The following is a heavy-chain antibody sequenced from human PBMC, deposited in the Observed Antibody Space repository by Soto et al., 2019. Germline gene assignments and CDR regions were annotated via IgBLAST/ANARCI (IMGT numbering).Heavy chain of an antibody. Sequence: SETLSLTCTVSGDSINNYDHFWTWIRRKPGEGLEWIGYIYYSGSTNYNPSLKSRVAISVDTSKNQFSLKLSSVTAADTAVYYCARGPPYDSSTYYFDYWSQGTLVTVSS. D-gene: IGHD3-22*01. J-gene: IGHJ4*02. CDR2: IYYSGST. CDR1: GDSINNYDHF. CDR3: ARGPPYDSSTYYFDY. V-gene: IGHV4-61*08.